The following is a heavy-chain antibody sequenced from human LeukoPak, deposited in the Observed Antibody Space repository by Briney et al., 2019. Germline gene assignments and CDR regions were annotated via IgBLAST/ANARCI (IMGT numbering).Heavy chain of an antibody. J-gene: IGHJ4*02. Sequence: GGSLRLSCAASGITFSSSTMNWVRQAPGKGLEWVANIKQDGSEKYYVDSVKGRFTISRDNAKNSLYLQMNSLRAEDTAVYYCARDGYSRGRVHYFDYWGQGTLVTVSS. V-gene: IGHV3-7*01. CDR3: ARDGYSRGRVHYFDY. D-gene: IGHD6-13*01. CDR1: GITFSSST. CDR2: IKQDGSEK.